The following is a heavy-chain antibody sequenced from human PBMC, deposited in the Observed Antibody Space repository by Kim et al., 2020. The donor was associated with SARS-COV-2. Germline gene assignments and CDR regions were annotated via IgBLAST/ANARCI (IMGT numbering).Heavy chain of an antibody. CDR3: ARGAQYYYGTVGY. D-gene: IGHD3-10*01. CDR2: INHSGST. Sequence: SETLSLTCAVYGGSFSGYYWSWIRQPPGKGLEWIGEINHSGSTNYNPSLKSRVTISVDTSKNQFSLKLSSVTAADTAVYYCARGAQYYYGTVGYWGQGTLVTVSS. V-gene: IGHV4-34*01. J-gene: IGHJ4*02. CDR1: GGSFSGYY.